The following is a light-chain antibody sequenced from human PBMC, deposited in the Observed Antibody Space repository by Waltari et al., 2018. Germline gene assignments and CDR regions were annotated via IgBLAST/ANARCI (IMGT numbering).Light chain of an antibody. Sequence: QSALTQPRSVSVSPVQSVTISCPVTCTSVGGYRYVSWYQQQPGKAPKHMIYDVSKRPSGVPDRFSGSKSANTASLTISGLQAEDEADYYCCSYAGNYTLVFGGGTRLTVL. CDR3: CSYAGNYTLV. CDR2: DVS. CDR1: CTSVGGYRY. V-gene: IGLV2-11*01. J-gene: IGLJ3*02.